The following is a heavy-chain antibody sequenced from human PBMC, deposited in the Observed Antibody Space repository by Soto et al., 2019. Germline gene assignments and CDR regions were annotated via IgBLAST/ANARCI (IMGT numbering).Heavy chain of an antibody. Sequence: QVQLVQSGAEVKKPGSSVKVSCKASGGTFSSYAISWVRQAPGQGLEWMGGIIPIFGTANYAQKFQGRVTITADESTSTAYMELSSLRSEDTAVYYRARRASTYYDFWSGYRGYYYYGMDVWGQGTTVTVSS. D-gene: IGHD3-3*01. V-gene: IGHV1-69*01. J-gene: IGHJ6*02. CDR3: ARRASTYYDFWSGYRGYYYYGMDV. CDR1: GGTFSSYA. CDR2: IIPIFGTA.